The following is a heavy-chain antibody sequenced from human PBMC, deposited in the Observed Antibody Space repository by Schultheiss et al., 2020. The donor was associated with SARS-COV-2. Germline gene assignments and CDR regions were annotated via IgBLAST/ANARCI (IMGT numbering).Heavy chain of an antibody. V-gene: IGHV4-34*01. J-gene: IGHJ4*02. CDR1: GGSFSGYY. CDR3: ARRDSSGSRPDFDY. Sequence: SETLSLTCAVYGGSFSGYYWSWIRQPPGKGLEWIGEIYHSGSNKYNPSLKSRVTISVDKSKNQFSLKLSSVTAADTAVYYCARRDSSGSRPDFDYWGQGTLVTVSS. D-gene: IGHD6-19*01. CDR2: IYHSGSN.